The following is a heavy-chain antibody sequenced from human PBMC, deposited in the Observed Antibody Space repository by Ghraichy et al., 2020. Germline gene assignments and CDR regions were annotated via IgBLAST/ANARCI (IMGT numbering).Heavy chain of an antibody. CDR2: ISGSGSST. D-gene: IGHD2-2*02. CDR3: AKDLFPACTSHCYTFDY. CDR1: GFTFSNYA. Sequence: GGSLRLSCAASGFTFSNYAMSWVRQAPGKGLEWVSGISGSGSSTYYADSVKGRFTISRDNSKNTLYLQMNSLRAEDTAVYYCAKDLFPACTSHCYTFDYWGQGTLVTVSS. V-gene: IGHV3-23*01. J-gene: IGHJ4*02.